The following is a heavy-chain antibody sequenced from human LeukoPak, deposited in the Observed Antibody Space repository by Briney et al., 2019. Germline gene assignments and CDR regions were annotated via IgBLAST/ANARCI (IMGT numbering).Heavy chain of an antibody. D-gene: IGHD2-21*02. V-gene: IGHV1-18*01. J-gene: IGHJ3*02. CDR2: ISAYNGNT. CDR3: ARVCGGDYNDAFDI. Sequence: ASVKVSCKASGYTFTSYGISWVRQAPGQGLEWMGWISAYNGNTNYAQKLQGRVTMTTDTSTSTAYMELRSLRSDDTAVYYCARVCGGDYNDAFDIWGQGTMVTVSS. CDR1: GYTFTSYG.